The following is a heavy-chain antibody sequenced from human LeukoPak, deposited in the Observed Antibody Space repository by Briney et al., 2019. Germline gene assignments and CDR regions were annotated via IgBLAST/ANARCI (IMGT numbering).Heavy chain of an antibody. V-gene: IGHV3-20*04. CDR2: INWNGGST. D-gene: IGHD4-17*01. CDR1: GFTFDDYG. J-gene: IGHJ6*03. Sequence: GGSLRLSCAASGFTFDDYGMSWVRQAPGKGLEWVSGINWNGGSTGYADSVKGRFTISRDNAKNTLYLQMNTLRAEDTPLYYCARYYGDPPNYYYYMDVWGKGTTVTVSS. CDR3: ARYYGDPPNYYYYMDV.